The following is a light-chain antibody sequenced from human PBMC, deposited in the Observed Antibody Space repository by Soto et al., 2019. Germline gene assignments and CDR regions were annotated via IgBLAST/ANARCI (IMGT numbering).Light chain of an antibody. V-gene: IGLV1-47*02. CDR2: SNS. Sequence: QSVLTQPPSASGTPGQRVTISCSGSSSNIGSNHVFWYQQLPGTAPKLLIYSNSQRPSGVPDRFSGSKSGTSASLASLAISGLWSEDEGDYFCASWDDSLSGVLFGGGTKVTVL. J-gene: IGLJ2*01. CDR1: SSNIGSNH. CDR3: ASWDDSLSGVL.